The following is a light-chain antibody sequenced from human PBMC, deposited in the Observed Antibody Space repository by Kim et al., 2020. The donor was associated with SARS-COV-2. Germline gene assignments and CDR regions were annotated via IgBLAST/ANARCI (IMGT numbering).Light chain of an antibody. CDR2: GAS. V-gene: IGKV3-15*01. CDR3: QQYNNWPPFT. Sequence: SPGERATISGRARQSGSSNLAWYQQKPGQAPRLLIYGASARATGSPARFSGSGAGKECTLTNSSLQCEDFAVYYWQQYNNWPPFTFGPGTKVDIK. J-gene: IGKJ3*01. CDR1: QSGSSN.